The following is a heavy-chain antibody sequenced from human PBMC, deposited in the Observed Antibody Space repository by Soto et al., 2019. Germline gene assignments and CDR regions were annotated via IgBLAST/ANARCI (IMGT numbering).Heavy chain of an antibody. CDR1: GGSISDNNW. CDR3: ARHIGVTGTRGFDS. J-gene: IGHJ4*02. Sequence: QVQLQESGPGLVKPSGTLSLTCAVSGGSISDNNWWSWVRQPPGKGLEWIGEIYHRGTTNYRPSLRSRVTISMDKSKNQFSLTLDSVTAANSAAYYCARHIGVTGTRGFDSWGQGILVTVSP. D-gene: IGHD6-19*01. CDR2: IYHRGTT. V-gene: IGHV4-4*02.